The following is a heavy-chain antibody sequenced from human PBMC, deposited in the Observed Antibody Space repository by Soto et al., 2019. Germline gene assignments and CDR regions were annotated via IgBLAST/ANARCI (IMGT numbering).Heavy chain of an antibody. CDR3: ARVGSSGYYKPYYYYGMDV. D-gene: IGHD3-22*01. CDR1: GYSFTSYW. V-gene: IGHV5-51*01. CDR2: IYPGDSDT. J-gene: IGHJ6*02. Sequence: GEFLKISCKGSGYSFTSYWIGWVRQMPGKGLEWMGIIYPGDSDTRYSPSFQGQVTISADKSISTAYLQWSSLKASDTAMYYCARVGSSGYYKPYYYYGMDVWGQGTTVTVSS.